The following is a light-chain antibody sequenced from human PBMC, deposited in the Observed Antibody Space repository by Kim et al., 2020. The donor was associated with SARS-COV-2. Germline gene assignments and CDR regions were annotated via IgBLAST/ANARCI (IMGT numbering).Light chain of an antibody. Sequence: QSVLTQPPSLSAAPGQTVTISCSGTRSNIGRSQVSWYQHVPGSAPKLVIYDSDKRPSGIPDRFSGSRSGTSATLAITGLQPGDEADYYCGTWDSSLSTARQWVFGGGTKVTVL. V-gene: IGLV1-51*01. CDR1: RSNIGRSQ. CDR3: GTWDSSLSTARQWV. J-gene: IGLJ3*02. CDR2: DSD.